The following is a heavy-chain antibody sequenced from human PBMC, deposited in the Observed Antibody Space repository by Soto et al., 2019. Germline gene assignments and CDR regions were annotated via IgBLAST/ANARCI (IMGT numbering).Heavy chain of an antibody. CDR2: ISTTGTTT. J-gene: IGHJ4*02. D-gene: IGHD3-10*01. Sequence: PGGSLRLSCEASGFIFNSYSMNWVRQAPGKGLEWVSYISTTGTTTYYAGSVKGRFTISRDNAKNSMYLQLNSLRAEDTAVYFCARDRDYFFDYWGQGTLVTVSS. V-gene: IGHV3-48*01. CDR1: GFIFNSYS. CDR3: ARDRDYFFDY.